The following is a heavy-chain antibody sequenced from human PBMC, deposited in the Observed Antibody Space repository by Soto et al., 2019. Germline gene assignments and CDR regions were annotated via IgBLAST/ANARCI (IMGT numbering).Heavy chain of an antibody. CDR2: IYSGGYT. V-gene: IGHV3-53*01. CDR1: GFTVSNNY. J-gene: IGHJ6*02. CDR3: VRGTPTPGLDI. D-gene: IGHD1-1*01. Sequence: PGGSLRLSCAVSGFTVSNNYMSWVRQAPGKGLEGVSVIYSGGYTAYGDSVKGRFTISRDNSKNTLYLQMNSLRVEDTATYYCVRGTPTPGLDIWGRGTTVTVSS.